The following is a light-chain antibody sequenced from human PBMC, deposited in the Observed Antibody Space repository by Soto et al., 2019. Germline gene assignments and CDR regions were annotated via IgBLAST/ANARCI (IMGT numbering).Light chain of an antibody. J-gene: IGKJ4*01. CDR1: QGISSS. Sequence: AIQLTQSPSSLSASVGDRVTITCRASQGISSSLAWYQQKPGKAPKLLIYDVSTLKSGVTSRFSGSRSGTDFTLAIGSLQPEDFATYYCQQFNSYPVTFGGGSRVEIK. CDR3: QQFNSYPVT. CDR2: DVS. V-gene: IGKV1-13*02.